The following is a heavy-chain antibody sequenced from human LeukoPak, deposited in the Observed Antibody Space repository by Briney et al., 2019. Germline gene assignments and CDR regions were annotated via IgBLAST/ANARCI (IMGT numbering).Heavy chain of an antibody. CDR3: ARDRHYDILTGYYLNSGFDY. V-gene: IGHV3-30*02. CDR1: GLTFSSYG. CDR2: IRYDGSNK. Sequence: GGSLRLSCAASGLTFSSYGMHWVRQAPGKGLEWVAFIRYDGSNKYYADSVKGRFTISRDNSKNTLYLQMNSLRAEDTAVYYCARDRHYDILTGYYLNSGFDYWGQGTLVTVSS. D-gene: IGHD3-9*01. J-gene: IGHJ4*02.